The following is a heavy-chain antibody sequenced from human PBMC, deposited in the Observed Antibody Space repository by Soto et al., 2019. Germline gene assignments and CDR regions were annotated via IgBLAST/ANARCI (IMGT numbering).Heavy chain of an antibody. Sequence: EVQLVESGGGLVQPGGSLRLSCVASVFPFSGHWMSWVRQAPGKGLEWVANIKQDGSEEHYVDSVKGRFTVSRDNAKNSLHLKMNSLRAEDTDVYYCAIVVGATNTHHNWSQGTLVTVSS. CDR1: VFPFSGHW. D-gene: IGHD1-26*01. V-gene: IGHV3-7*01. CDR2: IKQDGSEE. J-gene: IGHJ4*02. CDR3: AIVVGATNTHHN.